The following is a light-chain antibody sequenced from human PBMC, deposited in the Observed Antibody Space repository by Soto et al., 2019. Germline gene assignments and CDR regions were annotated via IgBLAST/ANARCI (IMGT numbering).Light chain of an antibody. CDR3: QQSYSTPWT. CDR1: QSISSY. J-gene: IGKJ1*01. Sequence: DIQMTQSPSSLSVSVGDRVTITCRASQSISSYLNWYQQKPGKAPKLLIYAASSLQSGVPSRFSGSGSGTDFTRTISSLQPEDFATYYCQQSYSTPWTFGQGTKVEIK. V-gene: IGKV1-39*01. CDR2: AAS.